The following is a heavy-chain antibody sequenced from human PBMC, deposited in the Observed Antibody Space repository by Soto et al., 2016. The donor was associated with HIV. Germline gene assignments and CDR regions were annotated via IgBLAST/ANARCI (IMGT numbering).Heavy chain of an antibody. D-gene: IGHD6-19*01. CDR1: GFTFNDYY. CDR3: ARDKQWLGRGPYYFDY. J-gene: IGHJ4*02. CDR2: ISSSSYYT. Sequence: QVQLVESGGGVVKPGGSLRLSCAASGFTFNDYYMSWIRQAPGKGLQWVSYISSSSYYTNYTDSVKGRFTISRDNAKNSVYLQMNSLRAEDTAVYYCARDKQWLGRGPYYFDYWGQGAPGHRLL. V-gene: IGHV3-11*05.